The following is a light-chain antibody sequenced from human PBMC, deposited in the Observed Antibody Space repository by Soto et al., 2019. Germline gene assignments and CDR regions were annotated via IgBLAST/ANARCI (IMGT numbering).Light chain of an antibody. CDR1: SGLSSYA. Sequence: QSVLTQSPSASASLGASVKLTCTLSSGLSSYAIAWHQQQPAKGPRYLMQVISDGSHTKADGIPDRFSGSSSGADRYLTISSLQSDDEADYYCQAWGTGGVFGGGTKVTVL. J-gene: IGLJ3*02. V-gene: IGLV4-69*01. CDR3: QAWGTGGV. CDR2: VISDGSH.